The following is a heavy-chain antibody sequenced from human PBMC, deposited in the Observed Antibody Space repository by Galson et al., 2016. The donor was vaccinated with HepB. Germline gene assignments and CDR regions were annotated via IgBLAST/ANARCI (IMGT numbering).Heavy chain of an antibody. J-gene: IGHJ5*02. Sequence: SLRLSCAASGFTFSDYYTHWVRQGSGRGLMWVSRISSDGNTTTYADSVKGRFTISRDNAKNTLYLQMNSLRAEDTAMYFCTRDLATVADTWFDPWGQGTLVTVSS. V-gene: IGHV3-74*01. CDR1: GFTFSDYY. D-gene: IGHD6-19*01. CDR2: ISSDGNTT. CDR3: TRDLATVADTWFDP.